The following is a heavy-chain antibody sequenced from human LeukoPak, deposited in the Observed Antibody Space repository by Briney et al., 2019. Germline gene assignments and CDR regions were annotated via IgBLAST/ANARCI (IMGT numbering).Heavy chain of an antibody. D-gene: IGHD6-13*01. Sequence: TSETLSLTCAVYGGSFSGYYWSWIRQPPGKGLEWIGEINHSGSANYNPSLKSRVTISVDTSKNQFSLKLSSVTAADTAVYYCANLAAAGIDYWGQGTLVTVSS. J-gene: IGHJ4*02. V-gene: IGHV4-34*01. CDR1: GGSFSGYY. CDR3: ANLAAAGIDY. CDR2: INHSGSA.